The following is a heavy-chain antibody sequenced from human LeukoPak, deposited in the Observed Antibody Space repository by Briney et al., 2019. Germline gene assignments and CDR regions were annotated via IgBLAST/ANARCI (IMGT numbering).Heavy chain of an antibody. Sequence: GGSLRLSCAASGFTFRGYSMNWVRQAPGKGLVWVSRINYDGSITNYADSVNGRFTISRDNAKNTLYLQMNSLGAEDTAIYYCTRNNYGIDYWGQGTLVTVSS. J-gene: IGHJ4*02. D-gene: IGHD4-11*01. V-gene: IGHV3-74*01. CDR1: GFTFRGYS. CDR2: INYDGSIT. CDR3: TRNNYGIDY.